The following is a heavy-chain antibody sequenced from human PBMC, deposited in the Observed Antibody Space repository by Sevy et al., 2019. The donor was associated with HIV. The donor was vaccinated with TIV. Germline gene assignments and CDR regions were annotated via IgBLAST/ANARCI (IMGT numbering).Heavy chain of an antibody. CDR2: LSLGWGEI. J-gene: IGHJ4*02. CDR1: GFTFSKYS. D-gene: IGHD2-8*01. CDR3: AREGCTKPHDY. V-gene: IGHV3-23*01. Sequence: GGSLRLSCAASGFTFSKYSMSWVRQPPGKGLEWVSTLSLGWGEINKADSVKGRFTISRDNSKGSVYLQMNNLRPEDTAVYYCAREGCTKPHDYWGQGTLVTVSS.